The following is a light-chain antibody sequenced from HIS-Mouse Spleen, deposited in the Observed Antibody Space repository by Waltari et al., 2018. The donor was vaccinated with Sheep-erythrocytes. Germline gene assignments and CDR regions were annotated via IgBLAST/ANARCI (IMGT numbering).Light chain of an antibody. CDR3: SSYTSSSTQV. Sequence: QSALTQPASVSGSPGQSITISCTGTSSYVGGYNYVSCNQRHPVKAPTPMIYEVSNRPSGVSNRFSGSKYGNTASLTISGLQAEDEADYYCSSYTSSSTQVFGGGTKLTVL. CDR2: EVS. J-gene: IGLJ2*01. V-gene: IGLV2-14*01. CDR1: SSYVGGYNY.